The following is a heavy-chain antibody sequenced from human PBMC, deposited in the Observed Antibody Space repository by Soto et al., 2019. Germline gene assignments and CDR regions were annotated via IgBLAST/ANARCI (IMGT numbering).Heavy chain of an antibody. J-gene: IGHJ6*02. Sequence: GGSLRISCAASGFTFSTYALSWVRQAPGKVLEWVSAISGSGGSTYYADSVKGRFTISRDNSNNTLFLQMNSLRAEDTAVYYCATRRDASYYYYGMDVWGQGTTVTVSS. V-gene: IGHV3-23*01. CDR3: ATRRDASYYYYGMDV. D-gene: IGHD2-2*01. CDR1: GFTFSTYA. CDR2: ISGSGGST.